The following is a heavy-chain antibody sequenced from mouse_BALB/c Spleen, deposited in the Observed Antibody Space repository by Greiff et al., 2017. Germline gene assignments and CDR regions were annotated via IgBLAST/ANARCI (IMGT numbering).Heavy chain of an antibody. CDR3: ARGLREFAY. Sequence: EVKLMESGGGLVQPGGSLKLSCAASGFTFSSYGMSWVRQTPDKRLELVATINSNGGSTYYPDSVKGRFTISRDNAKNTLYLQMSSLKSEDTAMYYCARGLREFAYWGQGTLVTVSA. D-gene: IGHD1-1*01. CDR1: GFTFSSYG. J-gene: IGHJ3*01. V-gene: IGHV5-6-3*01. CDR2: INSNGGST.